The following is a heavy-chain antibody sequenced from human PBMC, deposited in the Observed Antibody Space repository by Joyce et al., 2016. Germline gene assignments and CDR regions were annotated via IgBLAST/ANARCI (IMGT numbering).Heavy chain of an antibody. J-gene: IGHJ6*02. CDR2: IYYSGST. D-gene: IGHD7-27*01. V-gene: IGHV4-59*11. CDR1: GGSISIHY. Sequence: QVQLQESGPGLVKPSETLSLTCTVSGGSISIHYWSWIRQPPGKVLEGMGYIYYSGSTNYNPSRKSRVTISVDTSKNQVSLKLRSVSAADTAVYYCARGLGTPYGMDVWGQGTTVTVSS. CDR3: ARGLGTPYGMDV.